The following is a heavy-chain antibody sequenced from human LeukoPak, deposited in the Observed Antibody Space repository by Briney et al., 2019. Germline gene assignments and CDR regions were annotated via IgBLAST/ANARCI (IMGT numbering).Heavy chain of an antibody. D-gene: IGHD3-3*01. CDR1: GYTFTSYD. J-gene: IGHJ4*02. CDR2: RNPSSGNT. Sequence: ASVKVSCKASGYTFTSYDINWVRQATGQGLEWMGWRNPSSGNTGYTQKFQGRVTMTMNTSINTAYMELRSLRSEDTAVYYCARSGYDFWSGYHLDYWGQGTLVTVSS. CDR3: ARSGYDFWSGYHLDY. V-gene: IGHV1-8*01.